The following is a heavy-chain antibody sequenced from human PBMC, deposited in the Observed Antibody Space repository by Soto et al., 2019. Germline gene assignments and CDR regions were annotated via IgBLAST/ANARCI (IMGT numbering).Heavy chain of an antibody. CDR3: AREGYCSGGSCPAAFDI. V-gene: IGHV3-53*04. CDR1: GFTVSSNY. CDR2: IYSGGST. J-gene: IGHJ3*02. Sequence: GGSLRLSCAASGFTVSSNYMSWVRQAPGKGLEWVSVIYSGGSTYYADSVKGRFTISRHNSKNTLYLQMNSLRAEDTAVYYCAREGYCSGGSCPAAFDIWGQGTMVTVSS. D-gene: IGHD2-15*01.